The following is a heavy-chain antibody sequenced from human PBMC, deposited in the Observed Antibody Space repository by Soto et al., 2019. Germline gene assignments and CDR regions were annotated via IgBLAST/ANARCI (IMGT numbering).Heavy chain of an antibody. CDR1: GFSLSTYG. CDR3: PRLLRPFDWDYAFDV. Sequence: QVQLVESGGDVVQPGRSLRLSCAASGFSLSTYGMHWVRQAPGKGLEWMAVLWNDGITKYYADAVKSRFIISRDNSNNRLYLQMNSLMAEHTALYSCPRLLRPFDWDYAFDVSGQGAMVTVSS. D-gene: IGHD3-9*01. V-gene: IGHV3-33*01. CDR2: LWNDGITK. J-gene: IGHJ3*01.